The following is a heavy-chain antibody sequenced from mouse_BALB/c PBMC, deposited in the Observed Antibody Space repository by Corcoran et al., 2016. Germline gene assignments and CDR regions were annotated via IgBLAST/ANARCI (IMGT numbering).Heavy chain of an antibody. D-gene: IGHD2-3*01. Sequence: EVQLQQSGPELVKPGASVKMSCKASGYTFTSYVMHWVKQKPGQGLEWIGYINPYNDGTKYNEKFKGKATLTSDKSSSTAYMELSSLTSEDSAVYYGARRGDGYYVNYAMDYWGQGTSVTVSS. CDR1: GYTFTSYV. J-gene: IGHJ4*01. CDR2: INPYNDGT. CDR3: ARRGDGYYVNYAMDY. V-gene: IGHV1S136*01.